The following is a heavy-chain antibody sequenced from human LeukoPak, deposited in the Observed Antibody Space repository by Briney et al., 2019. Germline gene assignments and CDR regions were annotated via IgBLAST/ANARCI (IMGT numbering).Heavy chain of an antibody. CDR1: GFTFSSYW. J-gene: IGHJ4*02. CDR3: VRGNDYGGPHY. Sequence: PGGSLRLSCAVSGFTFSSYWMHWVRQAPGKGLVWVSRIDRDGSRINHADSVKGRFTISRDNGKNTLFLQMNSLRAEDAAEYYCVRGNDYGGPHYWGQGTLVTVSS. V-gene: IGHV3-74*01. D-gene: IGHD4-23*01. CDR2: IDRDGSRI.